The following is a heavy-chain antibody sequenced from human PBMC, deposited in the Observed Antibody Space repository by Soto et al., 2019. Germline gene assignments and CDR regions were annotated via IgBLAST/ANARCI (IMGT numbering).Heavy chain of an antibody. CDR1: GFTFTSYA. V-gene: IGHV3-23*01. CDR2: ISGSGSST. CDR3: STVPSGYRHFDY. Sequence: GGSLRLSCAASGFTFTSYAMSWVRQAPGKGLEWVSTISGSGSSTYYADSVKGRSTISRDNSKNTLYLQMNSLRAEDTAVYYCSTVPSGYRHFDYWGQGTLVTVSS. D-gene: IGHD3-3*01. J-gene: IGHJ4*02.